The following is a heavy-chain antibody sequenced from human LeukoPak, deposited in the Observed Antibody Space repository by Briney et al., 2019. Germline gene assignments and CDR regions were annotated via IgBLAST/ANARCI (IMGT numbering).Heavy chain of an antibody. V-gene: IGHV1-18*01. CDR2: ISAYNGNT. CDR1: GYTFTSYG. J-gene: IGHJ6*03. CDR3: ARVGGYSGYGWGYYMDV. D-gene: IGHD5-12*01. Sequence: GASVKVSCKASGYTFTSYGISRVRQAPGQGLEWMGWISAYNGNTNYAQKLQGRVTMTTDTSTSTAYMELRSLRSDDTAVYYCARVGGYSGYGWGYYMDVWGKGTTVTVSS.